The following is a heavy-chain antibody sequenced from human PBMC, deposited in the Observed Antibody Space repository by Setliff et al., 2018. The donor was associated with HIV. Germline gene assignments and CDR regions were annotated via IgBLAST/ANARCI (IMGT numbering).Heavy chain of an antibody. CDR3: ARGSGGYCSGGSCYFGFGLAL. V-gene: IGHV1-69*13. J-gene: IGHJ6*02. CDR1: GGTFSSYS. D-gene: IGHD2-15*01. Sequence: SVKVSCKASGGTFSSYSITWVRQAPGQGLEWMGGIIPIFNTANYAQKFQGRVTITADESTSTAYMELSSLGSEDTAVYYCARGSGGYCSGGSCYFGFGLALWGQGTTVT. CDR2: IIPIFNTA.